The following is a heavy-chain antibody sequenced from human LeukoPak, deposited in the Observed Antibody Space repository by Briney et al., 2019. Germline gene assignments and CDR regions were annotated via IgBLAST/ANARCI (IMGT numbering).Heavy chain of an antibody. CDR2: IWYDGTNK. Sequence: GRSLRLSCAASGFTFSSYGMHWVRQTPGKGLEWVAVIWYDGTNKYYADSVKGRFTISRDNSKNTLYLQMNSLRAEDTAVYYCAKVRYGYKYYFDYWGQGTLVTVSS. J-gene: IGHJ4*02. CDR3: AKVRYGYKYYFDY. V-gene: IGHV3-33*06. D-gene: IGHD5-24*01. CDR1: GFTFSSYG.